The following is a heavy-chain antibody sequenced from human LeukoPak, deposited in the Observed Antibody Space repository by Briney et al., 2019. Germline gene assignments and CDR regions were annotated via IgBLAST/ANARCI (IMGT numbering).Heavy chain of an antibody. J-gene: IGHJ5*02. CDR1: GGTFSSYA. CDR2: IIPILGIA. V-gene: IGHV1-69*04. Sequence: GASVKVSCKASGGTFSSYAISWVRQAPGQGLEWMGRIIPILGIANYAQKFQGRVTITADKSTSTAYMELSSLRSEDTAVYYCARGLKGNWFDPWGQGTLVTVSS. CDR3: ARGLKGNWFDP.